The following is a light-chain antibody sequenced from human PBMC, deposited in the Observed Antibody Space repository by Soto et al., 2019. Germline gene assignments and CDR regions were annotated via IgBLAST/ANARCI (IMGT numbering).Light chain of an antibody. V-gene: IGKV1-5*03. Sequence: DIQMTQFPPTLSASIGDRVTITCRASQTISSSLAWYQQKPGKAPKLLIYKASTLETGIPSRFSGSGSGTEFTLTISSLQPDDFATYYCQQYDSYSPYTFSQGTRLEIK. CDR3: QQYDSYSPYT. CDR2: KAS. CDR1: QTISSS. J-gene: IGKJ2*01.